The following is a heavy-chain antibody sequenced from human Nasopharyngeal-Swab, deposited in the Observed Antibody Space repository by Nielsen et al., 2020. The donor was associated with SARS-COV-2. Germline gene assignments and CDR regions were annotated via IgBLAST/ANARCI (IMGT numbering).Heavy chain of an antibody. CDR1: GCSISSGSYY. Sequence: TLSLTCTVSGCSISSGSYYWSWIRQPAGKGLEWIGRIYTSGSTNYNPSLKSRVTISVDTSKNQFSLKLSSVTAADTAVYYCARALGYDSSVVDYWGQGTLVTVSS. CDR2: IYTSGST. J-gene: IGHJ4*02. D-gene: IGHD3-22*01. CDR3: ARALGYDSSVVDY. V-gene: IGHV4-61*02.